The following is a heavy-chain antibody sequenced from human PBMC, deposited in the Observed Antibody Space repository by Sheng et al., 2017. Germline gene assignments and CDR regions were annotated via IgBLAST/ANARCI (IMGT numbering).Heavy chain of an antibody. CDR3: AKDHPSNGWPAFDY. J-gene: IGHJ4*02. Sequence: EVQLLQSWGGLVQPGESLTLSCEASGFTLTAYSTGWVRQSPGKSLEWVAGLNGHSGRTYYADSVEGRYTISRDTSKNTLYLQLNDLRAEDTAIYYCAKDHPSNGWPAFDYWGQGS. CDR1: GFTLTAYS. CDR2: LNGHSGRT. D-gene: IGHD3-22*01. V-gene: IGHV3-23*01.